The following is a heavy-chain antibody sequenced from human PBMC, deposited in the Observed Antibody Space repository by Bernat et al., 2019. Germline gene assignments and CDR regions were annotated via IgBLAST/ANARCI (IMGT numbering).Heavy chain of an antibody. CDR2: IKQDGSGK. D-gene: IGHD2-2*01. V-gene: IGHV3-7*04. J-gene: IGHJ4*02. CDR3: ARDYPGDCSSASCPGVFDY. Sequence: EVQLVESGGGLVQPGGSLRLSCAVSGFTFSSYCMSWVRQAPRKGLEWVSRIKQDGSGKYYVDSVKGRFTISRDNADNSLYLQMNDLRAEDTAVYFCARDYPGDCSSASCPGVFDYWGQGTLVTVSS. CDR1: GFTFSSYC.